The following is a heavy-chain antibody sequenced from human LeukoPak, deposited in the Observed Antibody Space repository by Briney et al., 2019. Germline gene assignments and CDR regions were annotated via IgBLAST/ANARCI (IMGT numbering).Heavy chain of an antibody. Sequence: GGSLRLSCAASGFTFSSYAMHWVRQAPGKGLEWVAVISYDGSNKYYADSVKGRFTISRDNSKNTLYLQMNSLRAEDTAVYYCASIDYWGQGTLVTVSS. CDR1: GFTFSSYA. J-gene: IGHJ4*02. CDR2: ISYDGSNK. V-gene: IGHV3-30-3*01. CDR3: ASIDY.